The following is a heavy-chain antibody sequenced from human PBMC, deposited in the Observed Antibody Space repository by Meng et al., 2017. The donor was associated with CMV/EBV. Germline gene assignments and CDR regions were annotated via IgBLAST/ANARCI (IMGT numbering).Heavy chain of an antibody. CDR3: ARESMVRGED. D-gene: IGHD3-10*01. Sequence: QQQRWGGGLLKASETPSRTCAVYWWSFSGYYWSWIRQPPGKGLEWIGEINHSGSTNYNPSLKSRVTISVDTSKNQFSLKPSSVTAADTAVYYCARESMVRGEDWGQGTLVTVSS. V-gene: IGHV4-34*01. CDR2: INHSGST. J-gene: IGHJ4*02. CDR1: WWSFSGYY.